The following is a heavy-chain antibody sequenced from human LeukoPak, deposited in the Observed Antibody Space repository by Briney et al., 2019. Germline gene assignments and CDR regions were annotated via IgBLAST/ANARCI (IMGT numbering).Heavy chain of an antibody. CDR3: ARTFSESYYYYGMDV. D-gene: IGHD1-26*01. CDR1: GGSISSYY. V-gene: IGHV4-59*01. Sequence: PSETLSLTCTVSGGSISSYYWSWIRQPPGKGLEWIGYVYYSGRTNYNPSLKSRVTISVDTSKNQFSLKLSSVTAAGTAVYYCARTFSESYYYYGMDVWGQGTTVTVSS. CDR2: VYYSGRT. J-gene: IGHJ6*02.